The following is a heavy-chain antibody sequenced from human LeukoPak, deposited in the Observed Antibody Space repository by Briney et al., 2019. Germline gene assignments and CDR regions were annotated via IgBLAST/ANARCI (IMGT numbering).Heavy chain of an antibody. CDR2: ISYSSSTI. V-gene: IGHV3-48*01. CDR3: ARDRLHYGEYEKTFDY. CDR1: GFTFSSYS. J-gene: IGHJ4*02. D-gene: IGHD4-17*01. Sequence: GGSLRLSCAASGFTFSSYSMNWARQAPGKGLEWVSYISYSSSTIYYADSVKGRFTISRDNGKDSLYLQMNSLRAEDTAVYYCARDRLHYGEYEKTFDYWGQGTLVTVSS.